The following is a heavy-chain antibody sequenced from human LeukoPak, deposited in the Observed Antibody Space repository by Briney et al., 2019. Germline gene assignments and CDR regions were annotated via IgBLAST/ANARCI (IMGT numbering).Heavy chain of an antibody. D-gene: IGHD3-10*01. CDR2: ISDSGGRI. Sequence: PGGSLRLSCAASGFTFNSYAMTWVRQAPGKGLEWVSLISDSGGRIYYADSVKGRFTISRDNSKNTLYLQMNSLRAEDTAVYYCAKVRFGVTARYYFDYWGQGTLVTVSS. CDR3: AKVRFGVTARYYFDY. CDR1: GFTFNSYA. V-gene: IGHV3-23*01. J-gene: IGHJ4*02.